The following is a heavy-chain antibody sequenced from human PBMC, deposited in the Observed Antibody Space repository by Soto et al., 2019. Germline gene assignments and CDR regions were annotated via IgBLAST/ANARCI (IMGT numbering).Heavy chain of an antibody. CDR2: IYYSGST. CDR1: GGSISSYY. CDR3: ARDRDGMFFDY. Sequence: SETLSLTCTVSGGSISSYYWSWIRQPPGKGLEWIGYIYYSGSTNYNPSLKSRVTISVDTSKNQFSLKLSSVTAADTAVYYCARDRDGMFFDYWGQGTLVTVSS. J-gene: IGHJ4*02. D-gene: IGHD3-10*02. V-gene: IGHV4-59*01.